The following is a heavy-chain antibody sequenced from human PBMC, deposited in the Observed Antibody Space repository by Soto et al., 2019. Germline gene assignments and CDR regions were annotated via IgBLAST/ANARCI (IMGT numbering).Heavy chain of an antibody. CDR3: ARVRRESCSGGSCYSNWFDP. Sequence: ASVKVSCKASGYSFTSYGISWIRQAPGQGLEWMGWISAYNGNTNYAQKLQGRVTMTTDTSTSTAYMELRSLRSDDTAVYYCARVRRESCSGGSCYSNWFDPWGQGTLVTVSS. CDR2: ISAYNGNT. D-gene: IGHD2-15*01. V-gene: IGHV1-18*01. J-gene: IGHJ5*02. CDR1: GYSFTSYG.